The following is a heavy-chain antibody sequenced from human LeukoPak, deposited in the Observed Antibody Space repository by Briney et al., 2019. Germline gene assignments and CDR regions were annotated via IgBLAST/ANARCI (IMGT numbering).Heavy chain of an antibody. V-gene: IGHV3-21*06. J-gene: IGHJ4*02. D-gene: IGHD1-26*01. CDR3: ARGAEATSSFFDY. CDR2: ISCSQTYI. CDR1: GFTFSM. Sequence: GGSLRLSCAGSGFTFSMMNWVRQAPGKGLEWVSSISCSQTYIYYADSVKGRFTISRDNGKNSLFLQMDSLRAEDPAVYYCARGAEATSSFFDYWGQGIPVTVSS.